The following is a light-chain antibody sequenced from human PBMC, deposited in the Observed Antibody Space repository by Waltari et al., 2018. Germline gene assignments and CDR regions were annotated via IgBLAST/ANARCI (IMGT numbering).Light chain of an antibody. CDR1: QSVSRN. Sequence: EIVLTQSPATLSLSPGERAPLSCRASQSVSRNLAWYQQKPGQAPRLLIYAASNRATGIPARFSGSGSGTDFTLTISSLEPEDFAVYYCQQRDNWPPGKTFGQGTKLEIK. V-gene: IGKV3-11*01. CDR2: AAS. CDR3: QQRDNWPPGKT. J-gene: IGKJ2*01.